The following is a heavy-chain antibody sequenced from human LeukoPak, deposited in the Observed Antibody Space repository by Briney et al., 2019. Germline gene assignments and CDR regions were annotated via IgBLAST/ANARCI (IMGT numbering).Heavy chain of an antibody. J-gene: IGHJ4*02. CDR3: ATLNWESPDY. V-gene: IGHV3-7*01. D-gene: IGHD7-27*01. Sequence: PGGSLRLSCAGYGFTFSNFWMNWLRRAPGKGLEWVANINQDGSEKYFADSVKGRFTLSRDNAENSVYLQMNNLRPEETAVYYCATLNWESPDYWGQGTLVTVSS. CDR1: GFTFSNFW. CDR2: INQDGSEK.